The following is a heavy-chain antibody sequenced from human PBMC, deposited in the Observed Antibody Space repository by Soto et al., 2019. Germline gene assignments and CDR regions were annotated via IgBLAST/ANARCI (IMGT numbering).Heavy chain of an antibody. D-gene: IGHD3-9*01. CDR3: GGGDMWPGCQFDP. V-gene: IGHV1-69*05. Sequence: QVQLVQSGAEVKKPGSSVKVSCKASGGTFSSYAISWVRQAPGQGLEWMGGIIPIFGTANYAQKFQGRVTTTQDAXTSTAYMELGSLRAEDTAVYYCGGGDMWPGCQFDPWGQGTLVTVSS. J-gene: IGHJ5*02. CDR2: IIPIFGTA. CDR1: GGTFSSYA.